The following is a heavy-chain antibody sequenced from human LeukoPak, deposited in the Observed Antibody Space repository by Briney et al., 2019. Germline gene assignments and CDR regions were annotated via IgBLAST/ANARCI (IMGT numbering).Heavy chain of an antibody. V-gene: IGHV3-11*03. CDR2: ISSSSSYT. CDR3: ARSKEDKFEY. J-gene: IGHJ4*02. Sequence: GGPLRLSCAASGFTFSDYYMSWIRQAPGKGLEWVSYISSSSSYTNYADSVKGRFTISRDNVKNSLYLQMNSPRAEDTAVYYCARSKEDKFEYWGQGTLVTVSS. CDR1: GFTFSDYY.